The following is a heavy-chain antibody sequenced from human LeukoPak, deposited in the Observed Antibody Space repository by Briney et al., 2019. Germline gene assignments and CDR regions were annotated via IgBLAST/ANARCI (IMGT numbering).Heavy chain of an antibody. CDR3: ARDNSVRDEAWWFNP. D-gene: IGHD5-24*01. CDR2: ISPSGGST. Sequence: GASVKVSCKAFGYTFTGYWMHWVRQAPGQGPEWMGVISPSGGSTIYAQKFKGRVTLTRDMYTSTDYLELSSLRYEETAVYYCARDNSVRDEAWWFNPWGQGTLVTVSS. V-gene: IGHV1-46*01. CDR1: GYTFTGYW. J-gene: IGHJ5*02.